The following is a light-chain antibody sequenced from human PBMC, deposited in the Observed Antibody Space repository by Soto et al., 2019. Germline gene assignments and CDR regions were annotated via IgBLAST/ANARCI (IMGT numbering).Light chain of an antibody. CDR1: QSVTSRY. J-gene: IGKJ1*01. CDR3: QHYNSYSEA. CDR2: GAS. Sequence: EIVLTQSPGTLSLSPGERATLSCRASQSVTSRYLAWYQQKPGQAPRVLIFGASSRATGIPDRFSGSGSGTDFTLTISSLQPDDFATYYCQHYNSYSEAFGQGTKVDIK. V-gene: IGKV3-20*01.